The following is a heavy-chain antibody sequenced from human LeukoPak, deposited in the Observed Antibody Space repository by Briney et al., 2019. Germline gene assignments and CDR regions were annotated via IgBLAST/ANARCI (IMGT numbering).Heavy chain of an antibody. Sequence: GGSLRLSCAASGFTVSSFYMSWVRQAPGKGLEWVSIIYSGGSTYYADSVKGRFTISRGNSKNALYLQMDSLRAEDTAVYYCARYFSGWSWGYWGQGTLVTVSS. J-gene: IGHJ4*02. D-gene: IGHD6-19*01. CDR1: GFTVSSFY. CDR3: ARYFSGWSWGY. V-gene: IGHV3-53*01. CDR2: IYSGGST.